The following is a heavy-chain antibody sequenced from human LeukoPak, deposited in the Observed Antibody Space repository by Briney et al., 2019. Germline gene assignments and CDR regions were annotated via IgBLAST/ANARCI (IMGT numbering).Heavy chain of an antibody. CDR3: AREWRYYYGSGSYSTFDY. J-gene: IGHJ4*02. Sequence: ASVKVSCMASGYTFTGYYMHWVRQAPGQGLEWMGWINPNSGGTNYAQKFQGWVTMTRDTSISTAYMELSRLRSDDTAVYYRAREWRYYYGSGSYSTFDYWGQGTLVTVSS. CDR2: INPNSGGT. V-gene: IGHV1-2*04. D-gene: IGHD3-10*01. CDR1: GYTFTGYY.